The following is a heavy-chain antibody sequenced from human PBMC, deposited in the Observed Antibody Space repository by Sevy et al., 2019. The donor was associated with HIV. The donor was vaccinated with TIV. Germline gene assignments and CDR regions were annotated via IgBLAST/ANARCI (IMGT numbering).Heavy chain of an antibody. CDR3: AKDSNDYDSSSYYGIDY. J-gene: IGHJ4*02. CDR2: ISYDVSNK. D-gene: IGHD3-22*01. V-gene: IGHV3-30*18. Sequence: GGSLRLSCAASGFTFSSYGMHWVRQAPGKGLEWVAVISYDVSNKYYADSVKGRFTISRDNSKNTLYLQMNSLRAEDTAVYYCAKDSNDYDSSSYYGIDYWGQGTLVTVSS. CDR1: GFTFSSYG.